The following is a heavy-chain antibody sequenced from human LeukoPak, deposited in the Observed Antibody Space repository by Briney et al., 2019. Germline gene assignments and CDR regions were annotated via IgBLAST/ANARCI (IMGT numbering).Heavy chain of an antibody. D-gene: IGHD3-22*01. CDR3: VFYYYDSSGYYG. J-gene: IGHJ4*02. V-gene: IGHV3-23*01. CDR1: GFTFSSYA. Sequence: GGSLRLSRAASGFTFSSYAMSWVRQAPGKGLEWVSAIRGSGGSTYYTDSVKGRFTISRDNSKNTVSLQMNSLRAEDTAIYYCVFYYYDSSGYYGWGQGTLVTVSS. CDR2: IRGSGGST.